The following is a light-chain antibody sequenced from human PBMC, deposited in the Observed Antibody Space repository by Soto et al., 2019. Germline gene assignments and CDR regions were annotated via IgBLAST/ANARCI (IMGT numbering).Light chain of an antibody. CDR1: RSLLSSSNNKNF. J-gene: IGKJ3*01. CDR3: QQYYSSPFS. V-gene: IGKV4-1*01. CDR2: WAS. Sequence: DIVMTQSPDSLALSLGERATMNCKSSRSLLSSSNNKNFLAWYQQKPGLPPRLLIYWASTRESGVPDRFSGSGSGTSFTLTISSLQAEDVAVYYCQQYYSSPFSFGPGTKVNIK.